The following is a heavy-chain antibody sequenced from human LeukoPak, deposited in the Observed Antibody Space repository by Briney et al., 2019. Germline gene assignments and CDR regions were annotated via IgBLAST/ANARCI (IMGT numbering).Heavy chain of an antibody. CDR2: IYTSGST. Sequence: PSQTLSLTCTVSGGSISIGSYYWSWIRQPAGKGLEWIGRIYTSGSTNYNPSLKSRVTMSVDTSKNQFSLKLSSVTAADTAVYYCARAGDFWSGYYVDYWGQGTLVTVSS. CDR1: GGSISIGSYY. CDR3: ARAGDFWSGYYVDY. J-gene: IGHJ4*02. D-gene: IGHD3-3*01. V-gene: IGHV4-61*02.